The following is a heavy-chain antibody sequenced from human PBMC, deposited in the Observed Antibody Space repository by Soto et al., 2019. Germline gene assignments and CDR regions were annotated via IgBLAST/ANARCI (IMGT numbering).Heavy chain of an antibody. D-gene: IGHD3-3*01. Sequence: SETLSLTCAVYGGSFSGYYWSWIRQPPGKGLEWIGEINHSGSTNYNPSLKSRVTISVDTSKNQFSLKLSSVTAADTAVYYCARGGYDFWTGYINWFDTWGQGTLVT. V-gene: IGHV4-34*01. J-gene: IGHJ5*02. CDR2: INHSGST. CDR3: ARGGYDFWTGYINWFDT. CDR1: GGSFSGYY.